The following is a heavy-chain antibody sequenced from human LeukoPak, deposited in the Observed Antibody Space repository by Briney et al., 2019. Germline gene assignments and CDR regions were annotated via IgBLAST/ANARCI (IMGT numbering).Heavy chain of an antibody. V-gene: IGHV3-30*02. D-gene: IGHD6-19*01. CDR3: VQWLEYYFDY. CDR1: GFTFSSYG. J-gene: IGHJ4*02. Sequence: GGSLRLSCAASGFTFSSYGMHWVRQAPGKGPEWVAFIRYDGSNKYYADSVKGRFTISRDNSKNTLYLQMNSLRAEDTAVYYCVQWLEYYFDYWGQGTLVTVSS. CDR2: IRYDGSNK.